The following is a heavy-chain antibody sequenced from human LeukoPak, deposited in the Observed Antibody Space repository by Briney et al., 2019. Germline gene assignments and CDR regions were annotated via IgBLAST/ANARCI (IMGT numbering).Heavy chain of an antibody. CDR1: GYTFSNNW. V-gene: IGHV3-7*03. CDR3: AKDMGNYYDSSGFDY. Sequence: PGGSLRLSCAASGYTFSNNWMTWVRQAPGKGLEWVANINQDESQKYYVGSVEGRFTISRDNAKNSLYLQMNSLRAEDTALYYCAKDMGNYYDSSGFDYWGQGTLVTVSS. D-gene: IGHD3-22*01. CDR2: INQDESQK. J-gene: IGHJ4*02.